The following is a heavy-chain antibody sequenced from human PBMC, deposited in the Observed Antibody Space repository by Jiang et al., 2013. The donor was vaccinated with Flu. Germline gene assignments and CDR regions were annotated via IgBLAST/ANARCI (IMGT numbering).Heavy chain of an antibody. V-gene: IGHV3-33*06. CDR2: IWYDGSKK. D-gene: IGHD3-22*01. CDR1: GFTFSSYG. Sequence: QLVESGGGVVQPGRSLRLSCAASGFTFSSYGMHWVRQAPGKGLEWVAVIWYDGSKKYYADSVKGRFTISRDNSKNTLYLQMSSLRAEDTAVYYCAKDRFYYYDSSGYYPFDYWGQGTLVTVSS. CDR3: AKDRFYYYDSSGYYPFDY. J-gene: IGHJ4*02.